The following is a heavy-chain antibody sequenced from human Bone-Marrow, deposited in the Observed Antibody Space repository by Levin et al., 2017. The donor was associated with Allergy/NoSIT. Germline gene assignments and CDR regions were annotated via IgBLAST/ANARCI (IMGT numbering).Heavy chain of an antibody. CDR1: GDSVSSSSHY. J-gene: IGHJ4*02. CDR3: MSRYCTGGVCPLDY. D-gene: IGHD2-8*02. Sequence: PSETLSLTCTVSGDSVSSSSHYWSWVRQPPGKGLEWIGYIYYSGTTKYNPSLKSRVTMSVDRSTNQFSLKLSSVTAADTAVYYCMSRYCTGGVCPLDYWGQGTLVTVSS. CDR2: IYYSGTT. V-gene: IGHV4-61*01.